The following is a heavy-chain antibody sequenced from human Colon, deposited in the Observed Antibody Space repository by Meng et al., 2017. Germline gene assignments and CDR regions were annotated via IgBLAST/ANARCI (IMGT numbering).Heavy chain of an antibody. J-gene: IGHJ3*02. Sequence: GGSLRLSCVASGFSFNTYAMSWVRQAPGKGLEWVSAIGGGGYDTFYADSVKGHFTISRDDSKNTLYLQMNSLRAEDTAVYYCAKDRESYNSVWDAFAIWGQGKMVNVSS. CDR2: IGGGGYDT. CDR3: AKDRESYNSVWDAFAI. V-gene: IGHV3-23*01. D-gene: IGHD1-20*01. CDR1: GFSFNTYA.